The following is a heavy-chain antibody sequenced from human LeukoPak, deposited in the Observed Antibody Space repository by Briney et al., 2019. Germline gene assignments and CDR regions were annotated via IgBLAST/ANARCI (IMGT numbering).Heavy chain of an antibody. Sequence: ASVKVSCKASGYTFTSYGISWVRQAPGQGLEWMGWISAYNGNTNYAQKLQGRVTMTTDTSTSTAYMELRSLRSDDTAVYYCARWHYYDSSGYHFDYWGQGTLVTVSS. V-gene: IGHV1-18*01. CDR1: GYTFTSYG. J-gene: IGHJ4*02. CDR2: ISAYNGNT. D-gene: IGHD3-22*01. CDR3: ARWHYYDSSGYHFDY.